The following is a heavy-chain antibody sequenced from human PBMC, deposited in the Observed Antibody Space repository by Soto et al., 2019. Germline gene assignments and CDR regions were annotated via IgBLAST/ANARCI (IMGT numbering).Heavy chain of an antibody. V-gene: IGHV4-59*11. D-gene: IGHD2-2*02. CDR3: ARVHCSSTSCYMRLRFDP. Sequence: SETLSLTCTVSGGPIGGHYWGWVRQPLGKGLEWIGCIHYTGSTDYNPSLKSRVTISVDTSNNQFSLNLISVTAADTAVYYCARVHCSSTSCYMRLRFDPWGQGTLVTASS. J-gene: IGHJ5*02. CDR1: GGPIGGHY. CDR2: IHYTGST.